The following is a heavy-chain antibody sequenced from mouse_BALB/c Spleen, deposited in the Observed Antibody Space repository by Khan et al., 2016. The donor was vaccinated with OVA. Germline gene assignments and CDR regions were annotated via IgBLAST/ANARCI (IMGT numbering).Heavy chain of an antibody. Sequence: QVQLQQSGPELVKPGASVKMSCKASGYTFTDYVMNWVKQRNGQGLEWIGQIYPGSDSTYYNEKFKGKATLTADRSSSTAYMQLSNLTSEDSAVYFCARAGWDGFAYWGQGTLVTVSA. CDR1: GYTFTDYV. V-gene: IGHV1-77*01. CDR2: IYPGSDST. D-gene: IGHD4-1*01. CDR3: ARAGWDGFAY. J-gene: IGHJ3*01.